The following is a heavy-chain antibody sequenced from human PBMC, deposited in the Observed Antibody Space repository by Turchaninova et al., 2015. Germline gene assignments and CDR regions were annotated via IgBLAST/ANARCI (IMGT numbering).Heavy chain of an antibody. CDR2: MYHSGST. J-gene: IGHJ4*02. Sequence: QVQLQESGPGPGKPSETLSPPRGVSGYSITRGYYWGWVRHPPGQGLERIGSMYHSGSTYYNPSLKSRVTISLDTSKNQFSLKLSSVTAADTAVYYCARHRQQLVDYGGQGTLVTVSS. CDR1: GYSITRGYY. D-gene: IGHD6-13*01. V-gene: IGHV4-38-2*01. CDR3: ARHRQQLVDY.